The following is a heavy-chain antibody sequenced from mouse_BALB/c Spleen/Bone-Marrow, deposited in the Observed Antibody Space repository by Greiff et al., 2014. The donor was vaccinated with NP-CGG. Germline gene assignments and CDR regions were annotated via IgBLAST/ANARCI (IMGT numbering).Heavy chain of an antibody. D-gene: IGHD2-1*01. CDR2: IYPGDGDT. CDR3: ASPYGNYDAMDY. J-gene: IGHJ4*01. Sequence: QVQLQQSGAELARPGASVKLSCKASGYTFTSYWMQWVKQRPGQGLEWIGAIYPGDGDTRYTQKFRGKATLTADKSSNTAYMQLSSLTSGDSAVYFCASPYGNYDAMDYRGQGTSVTVSS. V-gene: IGHV1-87*01. CDR1: GYTFTSYW.